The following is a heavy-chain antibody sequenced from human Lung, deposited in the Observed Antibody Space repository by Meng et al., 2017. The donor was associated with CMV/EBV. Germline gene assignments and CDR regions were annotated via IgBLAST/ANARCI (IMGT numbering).Heavy chain of an antibody. V-gene: IGHV4-61*01. CDR2: IFYSGST. J-gene: IGHJ4*02. CDR1: GASVSSGSHY. CDR3: ARNFYSVVYMTTVNSFDY. D-gene: IGHD4-11*01. Sequence: SETLSLXXSVSGASVSSGSHYWSWIRQPPGKGPEYIGYIFYSGSTRYNSSLKSRVTMSVNTSKNQFSLKLTSVTAADTAVYYCARNFYSVVYMTTVNSFDYWGQGXLVTVSS.